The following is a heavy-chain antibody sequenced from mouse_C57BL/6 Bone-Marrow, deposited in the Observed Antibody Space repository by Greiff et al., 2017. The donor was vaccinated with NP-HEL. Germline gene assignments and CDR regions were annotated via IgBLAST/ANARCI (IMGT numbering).Heavy chain of an antibody. CDR2: INPNNGGT. V-gene: IGHV1-22*01. CDR1: GYTFTDYN. Sequence: VQLQQSGPELVKPGASVKMSCKASGYTFTDYNMHWVKQSHGKSLEWIGYINPNNGGTSYNQTFKGKATLTVNKSSSTAYMELRILTSEDSAVYYCARVITTVEVWYFDVWGTGTTVTVSS. J-gene: IGHJ1*03. D-gene: IGHD1-1*01. CDR3: ARVITTVEVWYFDV.